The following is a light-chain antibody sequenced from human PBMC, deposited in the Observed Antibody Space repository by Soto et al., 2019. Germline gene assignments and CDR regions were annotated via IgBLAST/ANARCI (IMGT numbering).Light chain of an antibody. CDR2: EVS. CDR1: SSDVGGYNY. V-gene: IGLV2-8*01. J-gene: IGLJ3*02. CDR3: SSYAGSNNLV. Sequence: QSALTQPPSASGSPGQSVTISCTGTSSDVGGYNYVSWYQQHPGKAPKLMIYEVSERHSGVPDRFSGSKSGNTASLTVSGLQAEDEAAYYCSSYAGSNNLVFGGGTKVTVL.